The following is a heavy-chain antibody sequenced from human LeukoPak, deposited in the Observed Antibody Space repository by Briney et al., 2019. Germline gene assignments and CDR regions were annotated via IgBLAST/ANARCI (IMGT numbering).Heavy chain of an antibody. V-gene: IGHV4-31*03. J-gene: IGHJ3*02. Sequence: PSQTLSLTCTVSGGSISDAAYYWSWIRQHPGEGLKWIGYIYYSGSTSYNPSLKSRVTISVDTSKNQFSLKLSSVTAADTAVYYCARDAPSGRRYYAFDIWGQGTTVTVSS. CDR3: ARDAPSGRRYYAFDI. D-gene: IGHD3-10*01. CDR1: GGSISDAAYY. CDR2: IYYSGST.